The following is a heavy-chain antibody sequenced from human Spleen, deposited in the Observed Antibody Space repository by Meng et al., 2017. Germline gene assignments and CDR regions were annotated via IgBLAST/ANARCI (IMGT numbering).Heavy chain of an antibody. J-gene: IGHJ4*02. CDR3: ARVPCLGPGGY. V-gene: IGHV4-31*01. D-gene: IGHD5/OR15-5a*01. Sequence: SETLSLTCTVSGGSINSGGYYWSWIRQHPGKRLEWIGYIYYSASTSYNPSLNSLVTIAVDTSKNQFPLKLCSVTAAETAVYYCARVPCLGPGGYWGQGTLVTVSS. CDR1: GGSINSGGYY. CDR2: IYYSAST.